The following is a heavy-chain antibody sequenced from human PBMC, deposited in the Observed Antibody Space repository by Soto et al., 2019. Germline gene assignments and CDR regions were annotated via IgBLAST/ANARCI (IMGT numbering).Heavy chain of an antibody. CDR2: ISYHGSDT. CDR3: ARDTPTGGQTEIYYGLDV. D-gene: IGHD7-27*01. CDR1: GFTFSRYD. V-gene: IGHV3-30*03. J-gene: IGHJ6*02. Sequence: PGGSLRLSCAGAGFTFSRYDMHWVRQAPGRGLEWVAHISYHGSDTFYADSVKGRFTISRDNSKNTLYLQTSSLRSDDTAVYYCARDTPTGGQTEIYYGLDVWGQGTTVTVSS.